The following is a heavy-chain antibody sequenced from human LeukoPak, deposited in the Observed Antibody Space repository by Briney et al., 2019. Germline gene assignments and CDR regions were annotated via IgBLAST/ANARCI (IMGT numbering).Heavy chain of an antibody. CDR3: ARVPTVTFFDY. V-gene: IGHV4-39*01. J-gene: IGHJ4*02. Sequence: SETLSLTCTVSGGSISSSSYYWGWIRQPPGKGLEWIGSIYYSRSTYYNPSLKSRVTVSVDTSKNQFSLKLSSVTAADTAVYYCARVPTVTFFDYWGQGTLVTVSS. CDR1: GGSISSSSYY. D-gene: IGHD4-17*01. CDR2: IYYSRST.